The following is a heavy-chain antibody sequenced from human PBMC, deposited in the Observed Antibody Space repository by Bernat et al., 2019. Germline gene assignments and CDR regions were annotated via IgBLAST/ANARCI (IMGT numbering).Heavy chain of an antibody. J-gene: IGHJ3*02. Sequence: QVQLVESGGGVVQPGRSLRLSCAASGFTFSSYGMHWVRQAPGKGLEWVAVIWYDGSNNYYADSVKGRFTISRDNSKNTLYLQMNSLRAEDTAVYYCARETKSNDAFDIWGQGTMVTVSS. V-gene: IGHV3-33*01. CDR3: ARETKSNDAFDI. CDR1: GFTFSSYG. D-gene: IGHD1-1*01. CDR2: IWYDGSNN.